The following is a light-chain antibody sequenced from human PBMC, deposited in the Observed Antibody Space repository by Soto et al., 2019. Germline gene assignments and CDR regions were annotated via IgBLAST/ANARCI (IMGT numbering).Light chain of an antibody. CDR3: SSYTSGSML. Sequence: QYALAQPASVSGSPGQSITISCTGTDSDIGSYNYVSWYQQPPGKAPKLIIYEVTNRPSGVSDRFSGSKSANTASLTISGLQADDEADYYCSSYTSGSMLFGGGTKLTVL. V-gene: IGLV2-14*03. CDR2: EVT. J-gene: IGLJ3*02. CDR1: DSDIGSYNY.